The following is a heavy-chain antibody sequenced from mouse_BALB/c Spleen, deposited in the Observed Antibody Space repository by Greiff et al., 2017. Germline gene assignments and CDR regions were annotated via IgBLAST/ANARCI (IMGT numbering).Heavy chain of an antibody. CDR2: ISYSGST. Sequence: EVQLQQSGPSLVKPSQTLSLTCSVTGDSITSGYWNWIRKFPGNKLEYMGYISYSGSTYYNPSLKSRISITRDTSKNQYYLQLNSVTTEDTATYYCARSLLRLRFWYFDVWGAGTTVTVSS. D-gene: IGHD1-2*01. CDR1: GDSITSGY. V-gene: IGHV3-8*02. CDR3: ARSLLRLRFWYFDV. J-gene: IGHJ1*01.